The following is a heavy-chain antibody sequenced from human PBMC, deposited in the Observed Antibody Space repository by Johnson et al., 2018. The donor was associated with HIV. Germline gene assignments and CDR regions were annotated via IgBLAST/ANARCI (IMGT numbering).Heavy chain of an antibody. CDR1: GFTFSSYA. Sequence: QVQLVESGGGVVQPGRSLRLSCAASGFTFSSYAMHWVRQAPGKGLEWVAVISYDGSNKYYADSVQGRFSISRDNSKNTLYLQMNSLRAEDTAVYYCAGSTLDITMIVVVPDAFDIWGQGTMVTVSS. D-gene: IGHD3-22*01. CDR3: AGSTLDITMIVVVPDAFDI. CDR2: ISYDGSNK. V-gene: IGHV3-30*04. J-gene: IGHJ3*02.